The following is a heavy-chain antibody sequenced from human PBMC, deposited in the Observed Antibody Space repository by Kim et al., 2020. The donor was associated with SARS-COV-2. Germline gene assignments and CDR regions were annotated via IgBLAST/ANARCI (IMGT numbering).Heavy chain of an antibody. J-gene: IGHJ3*02. CDR2: IYYSGST. V-gene: IGHV4-59*01. CDR1: GGSISSYY. CDR3: ARGRNYYDSSGYYDFGSPVDAFDI. D-gene: IGHD3-22*01. Sequence: SETLSLTCTVSGGSISSYYWSWIRQPPGKGLEWIGYIYYSGSTNYNPSLKSRVTISVDTSKNQFSLKLSSVTAADTAVYYCARGRNYYDSSGYYDFGSPVDAFDIWGQGTMVTVSS.